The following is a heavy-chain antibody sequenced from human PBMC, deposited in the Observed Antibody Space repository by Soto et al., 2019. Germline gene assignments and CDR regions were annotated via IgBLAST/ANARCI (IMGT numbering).Heavy chain of an antibody. CDR2: IKQDGSEK. CDR3: AREIPLFGVATVNVGWGRGYYYYGMDV. CDR1: GFTFSSYW. V-gene: IGHV3-7*05. Sequence: GGSLRLSCAASGFTFSSYWMSWVRQAPGKGLEWVANIKQDGSEKYYVDSGKGRITISRDNAKNSLYLQMNSLRAEDTAMYYCAREIPLFGVATVNVGWGRGYYYYGMDVWGQGTTVTVSS. D-gene: IGHD3-3*01. J-gene: IGHJ6*02.